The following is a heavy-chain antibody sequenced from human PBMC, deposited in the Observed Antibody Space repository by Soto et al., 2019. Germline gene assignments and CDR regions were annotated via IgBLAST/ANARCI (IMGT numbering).Heavy chain of an antibody. V-gene: IGHV3-72*01. Sequence: EVQLVESGGGLVQPGGSLRLSCVASGFTFSDHYMDWVRQAPGKGLEWVGRTRNKANSYTTEYAASVKGRFTISRDDSKNSRDLQMNSLKTEDTAVYYCVRVATILGYYFDYWGQGTLVTVSS. CDR1: GFTFSDHY. CDR2: TRNKANSYTT. D-gene: IGHD5-12*01. CDR3: VRVATILGYYFDY. J-gene: IGHJ4*02.